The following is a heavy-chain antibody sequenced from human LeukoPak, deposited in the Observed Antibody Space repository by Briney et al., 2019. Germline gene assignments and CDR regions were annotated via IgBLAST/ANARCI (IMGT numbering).Heavy chain of an antibody. CDR1: EFTFSSYA. V-gene: IGHV3-23*01. D-gene: IGHD3-10*01. CDR3: AKDWFGELLQLYYYYGMDV. CDR2: ISGSGGST. Sequence: GGSLRLSCAASEFTFSSYAMSWVRQAPGKGLEWVSAISGSGGSTYYADSVKGRFTISRDNSKNTLYLQMNSLRAEDTAVYYCAKDWFGELLQLYYYYGMDVWGQGTTVTVSS. J-gene: IGHJ6*02.